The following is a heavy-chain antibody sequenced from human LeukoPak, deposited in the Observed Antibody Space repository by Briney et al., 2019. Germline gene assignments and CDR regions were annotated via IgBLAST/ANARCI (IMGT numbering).Heavy chain of an antibody. CDR2: ISSSGSTI. Sequence: GGSLRLSCAASGFTFSSYEMNWVRQAPGKGLEWVSYISSSGSTIYYADSVKGRFTISRDNAKNSLYLQMSSLRAEDTAVYYCARCDYGDSYFDYWGQGTLVTVSS. CDR3: ARCDYGDSYFDY. V-gene: IGHV3-48*03. J-gene: IGHJ4*02. D-gene: IGHD4-17*01. CDR1: GFTFSSYE.